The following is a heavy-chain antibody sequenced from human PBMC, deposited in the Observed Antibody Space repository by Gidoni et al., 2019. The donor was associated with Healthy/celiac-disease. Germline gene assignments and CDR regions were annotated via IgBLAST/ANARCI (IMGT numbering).Heavy chain of an antibody. CDR2: IIPILGTA. CDR3: ARVDVGYSGYDYRFDY. CDR1: GGTFSTYA. V-gene: IGHV1-69*01. Sequence: QVQLVQSGAAVKKPGSSVKVSCQASGGTFSTYAIIWVRQAPGQGLEWMGGIIPILGTANYAQKFQGRVTITADESTSTAYMELSSLRSEDTAVYYCARVDVGYSGYDYRFDYWGQGTLVTVSS. D-gene: IGHD5-12*01. J-gene: IGHJ4*02.